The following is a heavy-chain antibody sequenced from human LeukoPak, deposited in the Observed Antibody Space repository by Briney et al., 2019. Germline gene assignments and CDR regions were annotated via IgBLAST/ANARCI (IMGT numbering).Heavy chain of an antibody. V-gene: IGHV3-48*02. CDR2: ISSSSSTI. Sequence: GGSLRLSCAASGFTFSSYSMNWVRQAPGKGLEWVSYISSSSSTIYYADSVKGRFTISRDNAKNSLYLQMNSLRDEDTAVYYCARGGSSWYRGENWFDPWGQGTLVTVS. J-gene: IGHJ5*02. D-gene: IGHD6-13*01. CDR3: ARGGSSWYRGENWFDP. CDR1: GFTFSSYS.